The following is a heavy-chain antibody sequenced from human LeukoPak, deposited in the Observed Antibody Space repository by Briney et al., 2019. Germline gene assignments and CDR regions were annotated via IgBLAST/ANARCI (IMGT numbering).Heavy chain of an antibody. J-gene: IGHJ4*02. V-gene: IGHV4-59*01. CDR3: ARGQQDSISGFDY. CDR2: IYYSGST. Sequence: PSETLSLTCTVPGGSISSYYWSWIRQPPGKGLEWIGYIYYSGSTNYNPSLKSRVTISVDTSKNQFSLKLSSVTAADTAVYYCARGQQDSISGFDYWGQGTLVTVSS. CDR1: GGSISSYY. D-gene: IGHD3-22*01.